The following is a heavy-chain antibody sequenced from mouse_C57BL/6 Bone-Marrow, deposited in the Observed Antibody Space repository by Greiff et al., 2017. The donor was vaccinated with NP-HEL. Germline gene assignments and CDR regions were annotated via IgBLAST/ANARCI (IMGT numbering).Heavy chain of an antibody. D-gene: IGHD2-3*01. J-gene: IGHJ4*01. CDR3: AKGWLPLDYYAMDY. CDR1: GYTFTGYW. Sequence: VQLQQSGAELMKPGASVKLSCKATGYTFTGYWIEWVKQGPGHGLEWIGAILPGSGSTNYNEKFKGKATFTADTSSNTAYMQLSSLTTEDSAIYYCAKGWLPLDYYAMDYWGQGTSVTVSS. V-gene: IGHV1-9*01. CDR2: ILPGSGST.